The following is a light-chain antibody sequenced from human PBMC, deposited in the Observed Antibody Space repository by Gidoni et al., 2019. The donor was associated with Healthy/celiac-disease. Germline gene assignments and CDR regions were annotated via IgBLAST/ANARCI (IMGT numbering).Light chain of an antibody. CDR2: EGS. Sequence: QSALTQPASVSGSPGTSITLSCTGTSSDVGSYNLVSWYQQHPGKAPQLMIYEGSKRPSGVSNRFSGSKSGNTASLTISGLQAEDEADYYCCSYAGSSTWVFGGGTKLTVL. CDR3: CSYAGSSTWV. V-gene: IGLV2-23*01. J-gene: IGLJ3*02. CDR1: SSDVGSYNL.